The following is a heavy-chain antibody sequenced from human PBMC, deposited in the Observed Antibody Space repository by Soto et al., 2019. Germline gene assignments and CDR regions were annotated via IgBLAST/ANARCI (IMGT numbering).Heavy chain of an antibody. CDR3: ARDVTGQYYYGMDV. D-gene: IGHD3-16*01. V-gene: IGHV3-30-3*01. CDR1: GFTFSSYA. CDR2: ISYDGSNK. J-gene: IGHJ6*02. Sequence: QVQLVGSGGGVVQPGRSLRLSCAASGFTFSSYAMHWVRQAPGKGLEWVAVISYDGSNKYYADSVKGRFTISRDNSKNTLYLQMNSLRAEDTAVYYCARDVTGQYYYGMDVWGQGTTVTVSS.